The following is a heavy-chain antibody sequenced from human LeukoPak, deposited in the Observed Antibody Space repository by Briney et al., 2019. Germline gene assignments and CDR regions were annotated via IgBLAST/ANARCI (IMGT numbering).Heavy chain of an antibody. CDR2: ISGDGGST. CDR1: GFMFHDYA. Sequence: GGSLRLSCAASGFMFHDYAIHWVRQAPGKGLDWVSLISGDGGSTFYADSAKGRFTISRDNSKNSLYLQMNSLRSDDTALYYCARESESSGWYDYWGQGTLVTVSS. CDR3: ARESESSGWYDY. V-gene: IGHV3-43*02. D-gene: IGHD6-19*01. J-gene: IGHJ4*02.